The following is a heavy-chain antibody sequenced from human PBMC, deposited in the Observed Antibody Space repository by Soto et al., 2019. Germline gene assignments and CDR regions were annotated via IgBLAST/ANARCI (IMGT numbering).Heavy chain of an antibody. D-gene: IGHD2-2*01. CDR2: IIPIFGTA. CDR3: ARDSLYCISTSCIGYYGMDV. V-gene: IGHV1-69*12. Sequence: QVQLVQSGAEVKKPGSSVKVSCKASGGTFSSYAISWVRQAPGQGLEWMGGIIPIFGTANYAQKFQGRVTITADESTSTAYMELSSLRSEYTAVYYCARDSLYCISTSCIGYYGMDVWGQGTTVTVSS. J-gene: IGHJ6*02. CDR1: GGTFSSYA.